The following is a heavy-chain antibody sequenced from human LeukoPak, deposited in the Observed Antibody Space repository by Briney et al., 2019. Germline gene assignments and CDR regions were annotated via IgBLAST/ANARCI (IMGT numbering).Heavy chain of an antibody. CDR1: GYTLTGYY. Sequence: ASVKVSCKASGYTLTGYYMNWVRQAPGQGLEWMGRINPNSGGTKYAQKFQGRVTMTRDTSINTAYMELSRLRSDDTAVYYCAREDSNPKYYYYYGMDVWGQGTTVTVSS. D-gene: IGHD4-11*01. V-gene: IGHV1-2*06. J-gene: IGHJ6*02. CDR2: INPNSGGT. CDR3: AREDSNPKYYYYYGMDV.